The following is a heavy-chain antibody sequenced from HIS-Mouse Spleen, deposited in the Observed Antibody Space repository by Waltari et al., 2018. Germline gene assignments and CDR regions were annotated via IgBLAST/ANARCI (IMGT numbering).Heavy chain of an antibody. D-gene: IGHD6-13*01. CDR1: GGSISSSSYY. Sequence: QLQLQESGPGLVKPSETLSLTCTVSGGSISSSSYYWGWIRQPPGKGLEWIGSIYYSGSTYDNPALTGRVTRSVDTSKTQFSLKLSSVTAAATAVYYCAREIPYSSSWYDWYFDLWGRGTLVTVSS. J-gene: IGHJ2*01. CDR3: AREIPYSSSWYDWYFDL. CDR2: IYYSGST. V-gene: IGHV4-39*07.